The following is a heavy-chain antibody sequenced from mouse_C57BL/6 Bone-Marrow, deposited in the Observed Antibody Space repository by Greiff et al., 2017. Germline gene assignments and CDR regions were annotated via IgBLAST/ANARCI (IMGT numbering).Heavy chain of an antibody. CDR3: SSMVTRAMDY. CDR2: IYPGNSDT. D-gene: IGHD2-2*01. V-gene: IGHV1-5*01. CDR1: GYTFTSYW. J-gene: IGHJ4*01. Sequence: VQLQQSGTVLARPGASVKMSCKTSGYTFTSYWMHWVKQRPGQGLEWIGAIYPGNSDTSYNQKFKGKAKLPAVTSASTAYMELSSLTNEDSAVYYCSSMVTRAMDYWGQGTSVTVSS.